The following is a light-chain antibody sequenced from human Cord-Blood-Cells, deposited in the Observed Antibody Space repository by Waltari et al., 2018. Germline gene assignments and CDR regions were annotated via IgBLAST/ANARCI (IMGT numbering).Light chain of an antibody. J-gene: IGKJ1*01. CDR1: QSISSW. Sequence: DIQMTQSPSTLSASVGARVTIPCRASQSISSWLAWYQQKPGKAPKLLIYDASSLESGVPSRFSGSGSGTEFTLTISSLQPDDFATYYCQQYNSYSPTFGQGTKVEIK. V-gene: IGKV1-5*01. CDR3: QQYNSYSPT. CDR2: DAS.